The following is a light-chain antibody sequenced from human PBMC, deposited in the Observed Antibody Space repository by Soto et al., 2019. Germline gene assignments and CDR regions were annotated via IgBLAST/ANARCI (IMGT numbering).Light chain of an antibody. CDR3: QQYGTSPQT. V-gene: IGKV3-20*01. Sequence: IVLTQSPGTLSLSPGERATFSCRASQSVSGTYLAWYQQRPGQAPRLLIYDVSSRATGIPDRFSGSGSGADFTLTISRLEPEDFAVYYCQQYGTSPQTFGQGTKVDIK. J-gene: IGKJ1*01. CDR2: DVS. CDR1: QSVSGTY.